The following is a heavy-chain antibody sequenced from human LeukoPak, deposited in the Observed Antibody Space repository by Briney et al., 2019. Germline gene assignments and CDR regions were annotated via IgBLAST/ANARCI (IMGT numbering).Heavy chain of an antibody. Sequence: SETLSLTCAVYGGSFSGYFWGWIRQPPGKGLEWIGDVHHGGRTYYNPSLKSRVTISVDTSKNQFSLNLRSVTAADTAVYYCARGQYKRDYWGQGTLVTVSS. CDR3: ARGQYKRDY. CDR2: VHHGGRT. J-gene: IGHJ4*02. CDR1: GGSFSGYF. D-gene: IGHD1-14*01. V-gene: IGHV4-34*01.